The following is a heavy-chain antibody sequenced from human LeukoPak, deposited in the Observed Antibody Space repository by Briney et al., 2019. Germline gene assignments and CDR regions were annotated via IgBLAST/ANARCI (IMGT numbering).Heavy chain of an antibody. CDR3: ARDMGYSGSWPGYFDY. CDR2: IDTSSSTI. Sequence: GGSLRLSCVASGFTFSSYSMSWVRQAPGKGLEWVSYIDTSSSTIYYADSVKDRFTVSRDNAKNSLYLQMKSLRAEDTTVYYCARDMGYSGSWPGYFDYWGQGVLVTVSS. J-gene: IGHJ4*02. V-gene: IGHV3-48*04. D-gene: IGHD1-26*01. CDR1: GFTFSSYS.